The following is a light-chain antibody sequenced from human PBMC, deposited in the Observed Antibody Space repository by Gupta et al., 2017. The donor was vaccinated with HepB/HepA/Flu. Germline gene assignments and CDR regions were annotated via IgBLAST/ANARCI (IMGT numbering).Light chain of an antibody. V-gene: IGKV3-20*01. J-gene: IGKJ4*01. Sequence: EIVLTQSPGTLSLSPGERATLSCRASQSVTRNYLAWHQQKPGQAPRLLIYGASRRATGIPDRFSGSGSGTDFTFTITRLEPEDFAVYYCQQYGTSPLTFGGGAKVEIK. CDR1: QSVTRNY. CDR3: QQYGTSPLT. CDR2: GAS.